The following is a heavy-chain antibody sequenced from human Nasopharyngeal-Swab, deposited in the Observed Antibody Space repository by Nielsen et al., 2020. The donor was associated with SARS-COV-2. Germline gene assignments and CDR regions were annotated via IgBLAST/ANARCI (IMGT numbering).Heavy chain of an antibody. CDR2: INPNSGDT. J-gene: IGHJ4*02. D-gene: IGHD6-13*01. CDR1: GYTFTAYY. Sequence: SVKVSCKTSGYTFTAYYMHWVRQAPGQGLEWMGRINPNSGDTDYTQKFQGRVTVTRDTSINTVYMELSSLRSDDTAVYYCARDDGDVPGITGSGPPGGYWGQGTLVTVSS. CDR3: ARDDGDVPGITGSGPPGGY. V-gene: IGHV1-2*06.